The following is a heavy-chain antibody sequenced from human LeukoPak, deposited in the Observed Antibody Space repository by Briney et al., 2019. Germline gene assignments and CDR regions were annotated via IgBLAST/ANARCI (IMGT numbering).Heavy chain of an antibody. CDR1: GGSISSSSYY. Sequence: PSQTLSLTCTVSGGSISSSSYYWGWIRQPPGKGLEWIGSIYYSGSTYYNPSLKSRVTISVDTSKNQFSLKLSSVTAADTAVYYCARHASMVRGVIKIPGWFDPWGQGTLVTVSS. CDR3: ARHASMVRGVIKIPGWFDP. V-gene: IGHV4-39*01. D-gene: IGHD3-10*01. CDR2: IYYSGST. J-gene: IGHJ5*02.